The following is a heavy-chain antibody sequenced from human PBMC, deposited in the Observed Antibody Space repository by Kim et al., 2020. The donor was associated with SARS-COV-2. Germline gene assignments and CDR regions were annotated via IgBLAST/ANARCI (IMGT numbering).Heavy chain of an antibody. D-gene: IGHD6-19*01. CDR2: FNSDGSTT. V-gene: IGHV3-74*01. CDR1: GFTFSSHW. Sequence: GGSLRLSCAASGFTFSSHWMHWVRQEPGKGLVWVSRFNSDGSTTSYADSVKGRFTISRDNAKNTLYLQMNSLRAEDTAVYYCARRQFTSGWYFFDYWGQGTLVTVSS. CDR3: ARRQFTSGWYFFDY. J-gene: IGHJ4*02.